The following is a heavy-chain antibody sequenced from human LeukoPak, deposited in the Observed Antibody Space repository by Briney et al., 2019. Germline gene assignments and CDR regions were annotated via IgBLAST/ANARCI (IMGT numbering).Heavy chain of an antibody. V-gene: IGHV3-21*04. J-gene: IGHJ4*02. CDR2: ISSSSSYI. CDR3: ARVIWSGYSPFDY. Sequence: GGSLRLSCAASGFTFSSYSMNWVRQAPGKGLEWVSSISSSSSYIYYADSVKGRFTISRDNAKNSLYLQMNSLRAEDTALYYCARVIWSGYSPFDYWGQGTQVTVSS. D-gene: IGHD3-3*01. CDR1: GFTFSSYS.